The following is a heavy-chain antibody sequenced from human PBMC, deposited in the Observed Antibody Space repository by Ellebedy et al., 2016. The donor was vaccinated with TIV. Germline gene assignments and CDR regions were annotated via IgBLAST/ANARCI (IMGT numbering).Heavy chain of an antibody. Sequence: ASVKVSCKASGGTFSSYVISWVRQAPGQGLEWMGGIIPIFGTAKSAQKFLGRVTITADKSTRTAYMELSSLRSEDTAVYYCARVYSSGWYYWFDPWGQGTLVTVSS. D-gene: IGHD6-19*01. CDR1: GGTFSSYV. CDR3: ARVYSSGWYYWFDP. CDR2: IIPIFGTA. J-gene: IGHJ5*02. V-gene: IGHV1-69*06.